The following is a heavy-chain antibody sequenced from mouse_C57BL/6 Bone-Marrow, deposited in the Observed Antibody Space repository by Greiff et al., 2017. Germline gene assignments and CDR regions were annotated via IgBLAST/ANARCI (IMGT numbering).Heavy chain of an antibody. CDR2: INPSTGGT. CDR1: GYSFTGYY. CDR3: ARNYGSSLWFAY. D-gene: IGHD1-1*01. J-gene: IGHJ3*01. Sequence: EVKVEESGPELVKPGASVKISCKASGYSFTGYYMNWVKQSPEKSLEWIGEINPSTGGTTYNQKFKAKATLTVDKSSSTAYMQLKSLTSEDSAVYYCARNYGSSLWFAYWGQGTLVTVSA. V-gene: IGHV1-42*01.